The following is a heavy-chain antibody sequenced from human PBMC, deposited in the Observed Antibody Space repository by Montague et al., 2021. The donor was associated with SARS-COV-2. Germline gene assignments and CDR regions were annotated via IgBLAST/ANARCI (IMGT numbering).Heavy chain of an antibody. J-gene: IGHJ4*02. Sequence: ETLSLTCTVSGGSISSYFWSWIRQSPGKGLEWIGYFYHSGGTKYNPSLKSRVTISGDTSKNQFSLKLSSVTTADTALYYCLRAGGFDNRPPVWGQGVLVIVSS. CDR3: LRAGGFDNRPPV. CDR2: FYHSGGT. V-gene: IGHV4-59*13. CDR1: GGSISSYF. D-gene: IGHD3-10*01.